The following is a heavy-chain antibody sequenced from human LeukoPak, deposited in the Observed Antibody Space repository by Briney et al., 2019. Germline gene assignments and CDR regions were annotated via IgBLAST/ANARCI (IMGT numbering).Heavy chain of an antibody. D-gene: IGHD2-15*01. V-gene: IGHV3-48*02. CDR3: ARDCIVVVVAAHYYYGMDV. Sequence: PGGSLRLSCAASGFTFSSYSMNWVRQAPGKGLEWVSYISSSSSTIYYADSVKGRFTISRDNAKNSLYLQMNSLRDEDTAVYYCARDCIVVVVAAHYYYGMDVWGQGTTVTVSS. CDR1: GFTFSSYS. CDR2: ISSSSSTI. J-gene: IGHJ6*02.